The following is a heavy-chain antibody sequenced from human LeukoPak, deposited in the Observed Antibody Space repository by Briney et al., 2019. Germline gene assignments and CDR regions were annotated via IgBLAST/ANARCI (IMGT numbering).Heavy chain of an antibody. V-gene: IGHV3-23*01. D-gene: IGHD5-24*01. Sequence: GGSLRLSCAASGFTFSSYAMSWVRQAPGKGLEWVSAISGGGGSTYYADSVKGRFTISRDNSKNTLYLQMNSLRAEDTAVYYCAKVGRWLHSNFDYWGQGTLVTVSS. J-gene: IGHJ4*02. CDR3: AKVGRWLHSNFDY. CDR2: ISGGGGST. CDR1: GFTFSSYA.